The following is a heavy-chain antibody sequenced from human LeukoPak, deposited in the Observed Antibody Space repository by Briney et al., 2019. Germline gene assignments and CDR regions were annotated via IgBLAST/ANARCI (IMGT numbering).Heavy chain of an antibody. V-gene: IGHV4-59*01. D-gene: IGHD5-12*01. Sequence: PSETLSLTCSVSGGSISSYYWSWIRQPPGKALEWIGYIYYNGDSSYNPSLRSRVAISIRPSINELSLELTSVTAADTAVYYCARGARAYSGYDYRGVDCYYYYMDVWGKGTTVTVSS. CDR3: ARGARAYSGYDYRGVDCYYYYMDV. CDR1: GGSISSYY. CDR2: IYYNGDS. J-gene: IGHJ6*03.